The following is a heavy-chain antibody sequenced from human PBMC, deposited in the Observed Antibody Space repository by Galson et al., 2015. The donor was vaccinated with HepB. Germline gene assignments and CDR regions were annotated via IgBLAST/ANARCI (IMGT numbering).Heavy chain of an antibody. CDR1: GYSFTSYW. Sequence: QSGAEVKKPGESLKISCKGSGYSFTSYWIGWVRQMPGKGLEWMGIIYPGDSDTRYSPSFQGQVTISADKSISTAYLQWSSLKASDTAMYYCARRAYGSGVPQADYYMDVWGKGTTVTVSS. D-gene: IGHD3-10*01. J-gene: IGHJ6*03. CDR2: IYPGDSDT. V-gene: IGHV5-51*03. CDR3: ARRAYGSGVPQADYYMDV.